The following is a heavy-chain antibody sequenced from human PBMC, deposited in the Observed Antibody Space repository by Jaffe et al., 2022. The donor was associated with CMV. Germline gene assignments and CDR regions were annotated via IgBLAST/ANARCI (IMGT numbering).Heavy chain of an antibody. CDR1: GGSISSSSYY. J-gene: IGHJ4*02. Sequence: QLQLQESGPGLVKPSETLSLTCTVSGGSISSSSYYWGWIRQPPGKGLEWIGSIYYSGSTYYNPSLKSRVTISVDTSKNQFSLKLSSVTAADTAVYYCARLIRSVDSYGYGYFDYWGQGTLVTVSS. V-gene: IGHV4-39*01. CDR2: IYYSGST. D-gene: IGHD5-18*01. CDR3: ARLIRSVDSYGYGYFDY.